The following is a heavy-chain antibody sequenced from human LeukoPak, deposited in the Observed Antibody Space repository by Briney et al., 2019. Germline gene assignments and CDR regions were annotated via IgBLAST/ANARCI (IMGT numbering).Heavy chain of an antibody. Sequence: GGSLRLSCIPSGFTSNTYAMNWVRQAPGKGLQWVSLINGSGRTTYYADSVKGRFTISRDNSKNTLYLQMNSLRAEDTAVYYCAIDYNSNRYSSMGNTYTWGQRTLVTVSS. V-gene: IGHV3-23*01. D-gene: IGHD3-22*01. CDR3: AIDYNSNRYSSMGNTYT. J-gene: IGHJ5*02. CDR1: GFTSNTYA. CDR2: INGSGRTT.